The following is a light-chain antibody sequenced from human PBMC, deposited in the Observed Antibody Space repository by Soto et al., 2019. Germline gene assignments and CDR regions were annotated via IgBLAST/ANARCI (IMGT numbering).Light chain of an antibody. CDR2: GAS. CDR3: KQYDSSPRP. Sequence: ENVLTQSPGTLSLSPGERATLSCRASQSVSSNFLAWYQQNPGQAPRPLIYGASNRATGIPDRFSGSGSGTDFTLTISRMEPEDFAVYYCKQYDSSPRPFGQGTKVDIK. CDR1: QSVSSNF. J-gene: IGKJ1*01. V-gene: IGKV3-20*01.